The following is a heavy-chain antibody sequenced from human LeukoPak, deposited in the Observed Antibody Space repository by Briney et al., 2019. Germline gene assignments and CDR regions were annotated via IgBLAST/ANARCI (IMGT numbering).Heavy chain of an antibody. CDR1: GVSISSYY. D-gene: IGHD2-15*01. CDR3: ARRYCSGGSCLPPRDAFDI. Sequence: PSETLSLTCTVSGVSISSYYWSWIRQPPGKGLEWIWYIYYSGSTNYNPSLKSGGIISVDTPKNQFSPKLSSVTAADTAVYYCARRYCSGGSCLPPRDAFDIWGQGTMVTVSS. V-gene: IGHV4-59*08. J-gene: IGHJ3*02. CDR2: IYYSGST.